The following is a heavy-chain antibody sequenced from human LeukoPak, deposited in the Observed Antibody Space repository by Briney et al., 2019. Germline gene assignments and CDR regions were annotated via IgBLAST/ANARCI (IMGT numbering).Heavy chain of an antibody. CDR3: ASLEYSSAYFDS. Sequence: GGSLRLSCAASGFTFSSYSMHWVRQAPGKGLEWVSSISSGGGYIYYADSVKGRFTNSRDNAENSLSLQMNSLRAEDTAVYYCASLEYSSAYFDSWGQGALVTVSS. CDR2: ISSGGGYI. CDR1: GFTFSSYS. D-gene: IGHD6-6*01. J-gene: IGHJ4*02. V-gene: IGHV3-21*01.